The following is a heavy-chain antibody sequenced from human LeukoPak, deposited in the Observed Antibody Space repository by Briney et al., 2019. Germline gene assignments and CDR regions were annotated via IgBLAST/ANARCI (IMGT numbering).Heavy chain of an antibody. J-gene: IGHJ4*02. CDR3: ARDDYGDYGLDY. CDR1: GYTFTSYG. CDR2: IKQDGSEK. Sequence: SCKASGYTFTSYGISWVRQAPGKGLEWVANIKQDGSEKYYVDSVKGRFTISRDNAKNSLYLQMKSLRAEDTAVYYCARDDYGDYGLDYWGQGTLVTVSS. V-gene: IGHV3-7*03. D-gene: IGHD4-17*01.